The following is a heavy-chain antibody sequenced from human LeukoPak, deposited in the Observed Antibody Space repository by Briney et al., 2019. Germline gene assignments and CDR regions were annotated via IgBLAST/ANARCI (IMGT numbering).Heavy chain of an antibody. CDR3: ARHDYGSGSYGPNYYYYGMDV. CDR1: GYSFTSYW. V-gene: IGHV5-51*01. CDR2: IYPGDSDT. Sequence: GDSLKISCKCSGYSFTSYWIGWVRQMPGKGLEWMWIIYPGDSDTRYSPSFQGQVTISADKSISTAYLQWSSLKASDTAMYYCARHDYGSGSYGPNYYYYGMDVWGQGTTVTVSS. D-gene: IGHD3-10*01. J-gene: IGHJ6*02.